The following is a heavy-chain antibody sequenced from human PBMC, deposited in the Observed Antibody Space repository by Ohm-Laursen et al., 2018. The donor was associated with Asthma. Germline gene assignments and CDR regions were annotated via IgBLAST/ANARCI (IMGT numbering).Heavy chain of an antibody. V-gene: IGHV1-2*06. CDR2: INPNSGGT. CDR1: GYTFTNYY. J-gene: IGHJ4*02. CDR3: ARETRGYSRFDY. D-gene: IGHD5-18*01. Sequence: AASVKVSCKASGYTFTNYYIHWVRQAPGQGLEWMGRINPNSGGTNYAQKFQGRVTMTRDTSISTAYMELSRLRSDDTAVYYCARETRGYSRFDYWGQGTLVTVSS.